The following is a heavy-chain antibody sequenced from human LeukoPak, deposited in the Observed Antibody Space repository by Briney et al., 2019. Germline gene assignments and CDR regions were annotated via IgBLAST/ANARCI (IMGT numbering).Heavy chain of an antibody. CDR3: ATVVSGFCDH. CDR2: IRQDGIEK. D-gene: IGHD2-21*02. J-gene: IGHJ4*02. V-gene: IGHV3-7*05. Sequence: GGSLRLSCEASGFSFRTYWMTWVRQAPGKGLEWVANIRQDGIEKYYVDSVKGRFTISRDNAENSLYLHANSLRADDTAVYYCATVVSGFCDHWGQGTLVTVSS. CDR1: GFSFRTYW.